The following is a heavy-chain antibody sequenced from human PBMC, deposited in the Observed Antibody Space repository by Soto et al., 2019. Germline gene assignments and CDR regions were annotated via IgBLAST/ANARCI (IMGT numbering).Heavy chain of an antibody. Sequence: QVQLQQWGVGPLTPLETLSLTCGVSGGSFSGYYWAWIRQSPGKGLEWIGEINDRGSINYNPSLKSRVSISVDTSKNHYSLNLRSVTAADTAVYYCARESHDILTGPPWVWYFDLWGRGTLVTVSS. CDR1: GGSFSGYY. V-gene: IGHV4-34*01. CDR3: ARESHDILTGPPWVWYFDL. CDR2: INDRGSI. D-gene: IGHD3-9*01. J-gene: IGHJ2*01.